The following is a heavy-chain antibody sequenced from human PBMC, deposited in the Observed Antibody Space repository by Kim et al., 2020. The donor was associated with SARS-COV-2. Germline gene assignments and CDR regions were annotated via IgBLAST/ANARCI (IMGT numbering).Heavy chain of an antibody. Sequence: SETLSLTCAVYGGSFSGYYWSWIRQPPGKGLEWIGEINHSGSTNYNPSLKSRVTISVDTSKNQFSLKLSSVTAADTAVYYCARARGGRGGYCSGGSCRGGFDPWGQGTLVTVSS. D-gene: IGHD2-15*01. CDR2: INHSGST. J-gene: IGHJ5*02. V-gene: IGHV4-34*01. CDR3: ARARGGRGGYCSGGSCRGGFDP. CDR1: GGSFSGYY.